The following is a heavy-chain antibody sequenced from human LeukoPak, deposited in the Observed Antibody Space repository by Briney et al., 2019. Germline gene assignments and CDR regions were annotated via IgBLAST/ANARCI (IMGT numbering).Heavy chain of an antibody. J-gene: IGHJ6*02. CDR1: GGSISSGDYY. CDR3: AREPIVVVPAAIRRAYYYYGMDV. CDR2: IYYSGST. Sequence: PSQTLSLTCTVSGGSISSGDYYWSWIRQPPGKGLAWIGYIYYSGSTYYNPSLKSRVTISVDTSKNQFSLKLSSVTAADTAVYYCAREPIVVVPAAIRRAYYYYGMDVWGQGTTVTVSS. V-gene: IGHV4-30-4*01. D-gene: IGHD2-2*02.